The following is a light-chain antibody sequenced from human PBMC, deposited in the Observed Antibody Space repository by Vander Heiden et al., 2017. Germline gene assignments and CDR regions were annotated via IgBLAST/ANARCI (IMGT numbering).Light chain of an antibody. J-gene: IGKJ2*03. CDR1: QDIVTF. CDR2: RAS. CDR3: QQNDNLPPSS. V-gene: IGKV1-33*01. Sequence: TQSPSSPSASVGDRITITCQPSQDIVTFLNWYQHKPGKAPKLLISRASYLASGVPSRFLRSGSDSYFTLSISSLQHEDIATYYCQQNDNLPPSSFGQGTKLE.